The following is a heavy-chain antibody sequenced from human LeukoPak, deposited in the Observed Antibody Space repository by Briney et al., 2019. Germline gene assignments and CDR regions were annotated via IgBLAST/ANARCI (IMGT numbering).Heavy chain of an antibody. V-gene: IGHV3-73*01. CDR2: IRSKANSYAT. CDR3: TGPSDDYVWGSYRGLDY. J-gene: IGHJ4*02. CDR1: GFTFSGSA. Sequence: GGSLRLSCAASGFTFSGSAMHWVRQASGKGLEWVGRIRSKANSYATAYAASVKGRFTISRDDSKNTAYLQMNSLKTEDTAVYYCTGPSDDYVWGSYRGLDYWGQGTLVTVSS. D-gene: IGHD3-16*02.